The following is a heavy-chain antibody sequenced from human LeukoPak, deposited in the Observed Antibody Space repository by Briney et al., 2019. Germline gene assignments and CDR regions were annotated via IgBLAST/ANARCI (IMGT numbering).Heavy chain of an antibody. V-gene: IGHV4-39*01. CDR2: MSYSGST. J-gene: IGHJ4*02. CDR1: GGSISSSSYF. CDR3: ESGSYQIGTDY. Sequence: SETLSLTCTVSGGSISSSSYFWGWIRQPPGKGLEWVGSMSYSGSTYYNPSLKSRVTISVDTSKNQFSLKLSSVTAADTAVYYCESGSYQIGTDYWGQGTLVTVSS. D-gene: IGHD1-26*01.